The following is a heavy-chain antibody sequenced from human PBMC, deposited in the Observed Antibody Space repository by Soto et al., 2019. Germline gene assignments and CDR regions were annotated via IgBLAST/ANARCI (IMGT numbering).Heavy chain of an antibody. D-gene: IGHD3-3*01. J-gene: IGHJ6*02. CDR2: LRGSGHTT. V-gene: IGHV3-23*01. CDR3: ARVTSPFGVVTGHLYYYGMDV. Sequence: EVQLLESGGGLVQPGGSLRLSCVASGFNFNTYAMSWVLQAPGKGLEWVSALRGSGHTTYYTASVRGRFNISRDNSQNTLFLQVDSLRAEDTAGYFCARVTSPFGVVTGHLYYYGMDVWGQGTTVTVSS. CDR1: GFNFNTYA.